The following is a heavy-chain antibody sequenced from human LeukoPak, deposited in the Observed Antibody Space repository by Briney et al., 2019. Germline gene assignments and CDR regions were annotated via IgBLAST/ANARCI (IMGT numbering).Heavy chain of an antibody. Sequence: GGSLGLSCAASGITFSSYAMSWVRQAPGKGLEWVSGVSGSGGSTYYADSVKGRFTISRDNSKNTLYLQMNSLRAEDTAVYYCAKDLWDSGSQAYFDYWGQGTLVTVSS. CDR2: VSGSGGST. D-gene: IGHD3-10*01. V-gene: IGHV3-23*01. J-gene: IGHJ4*02. CDR3: AKDLWDSGSQAYFDY. CDR1: GITFSSYA.